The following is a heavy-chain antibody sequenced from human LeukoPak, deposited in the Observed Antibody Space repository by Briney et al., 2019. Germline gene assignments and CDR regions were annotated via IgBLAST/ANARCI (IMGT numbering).Heavy chain of an antibody. CDR2: FGPRNGGT. V-gene: IGHV1-24*01. D-gene: IGHD2-2*02. CDR3: TTSDRQFCSPSSCYMPFDY. J-gene: IGHJ4*02. CDR1: GYSLTELS. Sequence: GASVKVSCTVSGYSLTELSMHWVRQAPGKGLEGMGGFGPRNGGTYFAQNFQGRVTLTEDTSTATSSMEFRSLKSDVTAVYYCTTSDRQFCSPSSCYMPFDYWGQGSLVTVSS.